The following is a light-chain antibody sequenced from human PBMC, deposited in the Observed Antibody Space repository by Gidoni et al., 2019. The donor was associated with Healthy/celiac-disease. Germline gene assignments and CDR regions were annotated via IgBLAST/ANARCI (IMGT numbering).Light chain of an antibody. CDR3: CSYAANVV. CDR2: EGS. J-gene: IGLJ2*01. V-gene: IGLV2-23*01. CDR1: SSDVGSYNL. Sequence: QSALTQPAPVSGSPGQSLPISCPGTSSDVGSYNLVSWYQQHPGKAPKLMIYEGSKRSSGVSNRFSGSKSGNTASLTISGLQAEDEADYYCCSYAANVVFGGGTKLTVL.